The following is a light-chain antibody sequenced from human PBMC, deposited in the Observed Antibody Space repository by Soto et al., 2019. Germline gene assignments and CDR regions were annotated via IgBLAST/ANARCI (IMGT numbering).Light chain of an antibody. Sequence: AIPLTQAPSSLSASVGDRVTITCRASQGISSALAWYQQKPGKAPKLLIYDASSLESGVPSRFSGSGSGTDFTLTISCLQPEDFSAYYCQQFNKYTTFGGGNKVEIK. CDR2: DAS. J-gene: IGKJ4*01. CDR1: QGISSA. CDR3: QQFNKYTT. V-gene: IGKV1D-13*01.